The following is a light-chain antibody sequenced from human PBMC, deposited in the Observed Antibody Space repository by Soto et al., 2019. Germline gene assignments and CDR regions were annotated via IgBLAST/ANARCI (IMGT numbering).Light chain of an antibody. J-gene: IGLJ1*01. CDR1: SSDVGSYNL. CDR2: VVV. Sequence: QSVLTQPASVSGSPGQSITISCTGTSSDVGSYNLVSWYQHRPGKAPKLLIYVVVKRTSGVSSRFSGSKSGNTASLTISGLQAEDEADYDCCSYAGSGTPYVFGTGTKLTVL. V-gene: IGLV2-23*02. CDR3: CSYAGSGTPYV.